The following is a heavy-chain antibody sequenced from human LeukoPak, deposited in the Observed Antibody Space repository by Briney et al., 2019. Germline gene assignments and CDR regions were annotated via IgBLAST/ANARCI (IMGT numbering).Heavy chain of an antibody. CDR1: GFTFSNYA. V-gene: IGHV3-30-3*01. J-gene: IGHJ4*02. D-gene: IGHD6-19*01. Sequence: GGSLRLSCAASGFTFSNYAMNWVRRAPGKGLEWVAVISYDGSNKYYADSVKGRFTISRDNSKNTLYLQMNSLRAEDTAVYYCASPLSYSSGWTLPFDYWGQGTLVTVSS. CDR3: ASPLSYSSGWTLPFDY. CDR2: ISYDGSNK.